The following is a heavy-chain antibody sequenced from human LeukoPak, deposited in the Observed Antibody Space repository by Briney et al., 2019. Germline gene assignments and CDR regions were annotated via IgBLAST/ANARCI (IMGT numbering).Heavy chain of an antibody. CDR2: ISWNGGSI. V-gene: IGHV3-9*01. CDR1: GFSFDVYG. Sequence: PGGSLRLSCAASGFSFDVYGMHWVRQGPGKGLEWVSGISWNGGSIGYADSVKGRFTISRDNAKNSLCLQMNSLRGEDTALYYCAKDSGSVYNNGMDVWGQGTTVTVSS. J-gene: IGHJ6*02. D-gene: IGHD5-24*01. CDR3: AKDSGSVYNNGMDV.